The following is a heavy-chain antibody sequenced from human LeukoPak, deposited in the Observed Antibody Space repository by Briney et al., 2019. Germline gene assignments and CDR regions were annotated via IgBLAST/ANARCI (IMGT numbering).Heavy chain of an antibody. CDR1: GVSSRNNN. D-gene: IGHD3-22*01. CDR2: VSNSGST. Sequence: SETLSFTCSVSGVSSRNNNWTWIRQPPGKGLEWIGHVSNSGSTKYNPSLKSRVTISIDTSKKLFSLKLSSVTAADTAVYYCASRAYYDNSGRDLWRQRILVTVSS. V-gene: IGHV4-59*08. CDR3: ASRAYYDNSGRDL. J-gene: IGHJ4*02.